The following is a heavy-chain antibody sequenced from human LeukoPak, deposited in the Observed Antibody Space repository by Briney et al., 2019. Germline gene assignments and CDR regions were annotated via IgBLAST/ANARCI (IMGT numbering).Heavy chain of an antibody. D-gene: IGHD3-22*01. V-gene: IGHV3-74*01. J-gene: IGHJ4*02. Sequence: AGGSLRLSCAASGFTFSSYWMHWVRQAPGKGLVWVSRINSDGSSTSYADSVKGRFTISRDNAKNTLYLQMSSLRAEDTAVYYCAREDHNYYYDSSGYYDWGQGTLVTVSS. CDR1: GFTFSSYW. CDR2: INSDGSST. CDR3: AREDHNYYYDSSGYYD.